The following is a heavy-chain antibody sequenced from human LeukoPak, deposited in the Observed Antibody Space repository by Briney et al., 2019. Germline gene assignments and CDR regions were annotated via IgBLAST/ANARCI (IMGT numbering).Heavy chain of an antibody. Sequence: PSETLSLTCSVSGGSITNYYWSWIRQSPGKGLEWIGFIYNTGRTNYNPSLQSRVTMSIDTSKNQFSLKLSSVTAADTAVYYCARDYAFDIWGQGTMVTVSS. CDR3: ARDYAFDI. J-gene: IGHJ3*02. CDR2: IYNTGRT. V-gene: IGHV4-59*01. CDR1: GGSITNYY.